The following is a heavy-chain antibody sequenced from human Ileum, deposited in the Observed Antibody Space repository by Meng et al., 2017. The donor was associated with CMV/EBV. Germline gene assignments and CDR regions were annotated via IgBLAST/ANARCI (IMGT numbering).Heavy chain of an antibody. Sequence: FTFSSYGMNWVRQAPGKGLEWVSSISCDGDVRYYADSVKGQFTVSRDNSKNTLFLQMNSLRVEDTAVYYCAKDSVMVSGSRGSLDSWGQGALVTVSS. CDR2: ISCDGDVR. CDR1: FTFSSYG. CDR3: AKDSVMVSGSRGSLDS. V-gene: IGHV3-23*01. J-gene: IGHJ4*02. D-gene: IGHD2-21*02.